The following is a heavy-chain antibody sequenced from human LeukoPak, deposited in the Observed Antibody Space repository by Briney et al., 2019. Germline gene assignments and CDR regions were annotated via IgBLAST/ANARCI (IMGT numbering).Heavy chain of an antibody. CDR3: ARHIGILGKWGFDY. CDR2: INHSASP. V-gene: IGHV4-4*02. Sequence: SETLSLTCAVSGASITSNWWSWVRQSPGKGLEWIGEINHSASPNYNTSLKSRVTLSLDKSQNQFSLKVTSVTAADTAVYYCARHIGILGKWGFDYWGQGTLVTVSS. CDR1: GASITSNW. J-gene: IGHJ4*02. D-gene: IGHD2/OR15-2a*01.